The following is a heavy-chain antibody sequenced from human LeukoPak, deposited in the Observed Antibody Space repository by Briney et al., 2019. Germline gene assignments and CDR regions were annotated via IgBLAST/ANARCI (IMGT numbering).Heavy chain of an antibody. D-gene: IGHD2-8*01. CDR1: GFTFSSYW. CDR3: ARDRHQYVDWSDH. J-gene: IGHJ5*02. CDR2: INSDGSST. V-gene: IGHV3-74*01. Sequence: GGSLRLSCAASGFTFSSYWMHWVRQAPGKGLVRVSRINSDGSSTSYADSAKGRFTISRDNAKNTLYLQMNSLRAEDTAVYYCARDRHQYVDWSDHWGQGTLVTVSS.